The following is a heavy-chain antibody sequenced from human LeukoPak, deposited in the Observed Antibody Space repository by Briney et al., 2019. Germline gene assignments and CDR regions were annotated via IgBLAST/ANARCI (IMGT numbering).Heavy chain of an antibody. CDR2: ISYDGSNK. CDR3: AKDVAWNWFDP. J-gene: IGHJ5*02. CDR1: GFTFSTYA. Sequence: GGSLRLSCAASGFTFSTYAMHWVRQAPGKGLEWVAVISYDGSNKYYADSVKGRFTISRDNSKNTLYLQMNTLRAEDTAVYYCAKDVAWNWFDPWGQGTLVTVSS. V-gene: IGHV3-30*18.